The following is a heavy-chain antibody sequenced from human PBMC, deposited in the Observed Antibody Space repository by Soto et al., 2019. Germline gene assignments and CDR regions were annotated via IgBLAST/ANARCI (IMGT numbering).Heavy chain of an antibody. Sequence: QVQLVQSGAEVKKPGSSVKVSCKASGGTFSSYAISWVRQAPGQGLEWLGGIIPIFGTASYAQKFQGRVTITADESTCTAYMELSSLRSEDTVVYYWERVWDSSGYYGWLDYWGQGTLVTVSS. V-gene: IGHV1-69*01. J-gene: IGHJ4*02. CDR3: ERVWDSSGYYGWLDY. CDR2: IIPIFGTA. CDR1: GGTFSSYA. D-gene: IGHD3-22*01.